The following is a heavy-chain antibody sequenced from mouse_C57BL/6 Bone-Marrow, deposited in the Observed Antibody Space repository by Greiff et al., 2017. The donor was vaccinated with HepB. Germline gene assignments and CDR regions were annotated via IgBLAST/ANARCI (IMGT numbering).Heavy chain of an antibody. J-gene: IGHJ3*01. CDR1: GFTFSSYA. CDR3: ARDQGGYYVWFAY. CDR2: ISDGGSYT. V-gene: IGHV5-4*01. D-gene: IGHD2-3*01. Sequence: EVKVVESGGGLVKPGGSLKLSCAASGFTFSSYAMSWVRQTPEKRLEWVATISDGGSYTYYPDNVKGRFTISRDNAKNNLYLQMSHLKSEDTAMYYCARDQGGYYVWFAYWGQGTLVTVSA.